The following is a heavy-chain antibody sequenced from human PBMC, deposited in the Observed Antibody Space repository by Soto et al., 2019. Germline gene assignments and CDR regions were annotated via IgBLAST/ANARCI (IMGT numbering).Heavy chain of an antibody. CDR3: ARDSGARPEYFQV. CDR1: GYTFTSYG. Sequence: QVQLVQSGAEVKKPGASVKVSCKASGYTFTSYGISWVRQAPGQGRKWMGWISPPTANAKYTQKSQGRVTMTTDTSTSTAYMEMRSLRSDDTAMYYCARDSGARPEYFQVWGQGTLVTVSS. V-gene: IGHV1-18*01. D-gene: IGHD4-17*01. J-gene: IGHJ1*01. CDR2: ISPPTANA.